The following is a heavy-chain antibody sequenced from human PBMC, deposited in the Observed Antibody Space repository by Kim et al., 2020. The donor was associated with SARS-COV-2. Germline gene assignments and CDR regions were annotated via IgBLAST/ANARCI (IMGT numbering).Heavy chain of an antibody. V-gene: IGHV3-7*01. CDR3: ARDAWAQGWTDGFDY. J-gene: IGHJ4*02. D-gene: IGHD1-26*01. Sequence: VDSVKGRFTIFRDNGKDSVYLQMNNLGAEDRAVYYCARDAWAQGWTDGFDYWGQGTLVTVSS.